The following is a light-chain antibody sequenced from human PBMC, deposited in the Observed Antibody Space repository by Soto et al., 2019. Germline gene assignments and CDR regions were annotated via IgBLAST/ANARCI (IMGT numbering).Light chain of an antibody. V-gene: IGKV3-20*01. CDR2: GAS. Sequence: EIVLTRSPGTLSLSPMGIATLSFMASQSVTSTYLAWYQQKPGQAPRLLIYGASSRAIGIPDRFSGSVSGSDFILTINRLEPEDFAVYYCQQYGSSHTFGQGTRLEIK. CDR1: QSVTSTY. J-gene: IGKJ5*01. CDR3: QQYGSSHT.